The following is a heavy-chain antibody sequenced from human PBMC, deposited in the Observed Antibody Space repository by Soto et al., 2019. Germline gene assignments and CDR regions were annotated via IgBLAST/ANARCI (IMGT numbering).Heavy chain of an antibody. D-gene: IGHD3-22*01. Sequence: GGSLRLSCAASGFTFSSYAMSWVRQAPGKGPEWVSAISGSGGSTYYADSVKGRFTISRDNSKNTLYLQMNSLKTDDTAVYYCTTDPLTMIVVVFRGQGTLVTVSS. V-gene: IGHV3-23*01. J-gene: IGHJ4*02. CDR2: ISGSGGST. CDR3: TTDPLTMIVVVF. CDR1: GFTFSSYA.